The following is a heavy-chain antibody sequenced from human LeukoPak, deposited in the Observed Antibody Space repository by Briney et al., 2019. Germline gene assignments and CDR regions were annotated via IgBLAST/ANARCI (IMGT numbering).Heavy chain of an antibody. V-gene: IGHV3-43*02. CDR3: AKALHGPGRNYFDG. CDR1: GFTFDDYA. CDR2: ISGDGGST. J-gene: IGHJ4*02. D-gene: IGHD1-14*01. Sequence: GGSLRLSCAASGFTFDDYAMHWVRQAPGKGLEWVSLISGDGGSTYYADSVKGRFTISRDNSKNSLYLQMNSLRTEDTAVYYCAKALHGPGRNYFDGRGQGTLVSVSS.